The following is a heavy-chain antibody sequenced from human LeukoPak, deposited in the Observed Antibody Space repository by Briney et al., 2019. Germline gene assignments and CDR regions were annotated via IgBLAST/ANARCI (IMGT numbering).Heavy chain of an antibody. Sequence: GGSLRLSCAASGFAFSDYSMNWVRQAPGKGLEWVSYISSRSSTIYYADSVKGRFTISRDNAKNSLYLQMNSLRDEDTAVYYCARGLYDSSGYPDYWGQGTLVTVSS. CDR3: ARGLYDSSGYPDY. D-gene: IGHD3-22*01. CDR1: GFAFSDYS. CDR2: ISSRSSTI. V-gene: IGHV3-48*02. J-gene: IGHJ4*02.